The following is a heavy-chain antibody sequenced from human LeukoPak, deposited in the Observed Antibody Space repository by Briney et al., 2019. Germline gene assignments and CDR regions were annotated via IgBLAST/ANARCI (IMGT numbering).Heavy chain of an antibody. CDR2: ISSSGSNI. J-gene: IGHJ4*02. CDR3: AKTLRIAASWH. CDR1: GFTFSSYE. V-gene: IGHV3-48*03. Sequence: GGSLRLSCAASGFTFSSYEMNWVRQAPGKGLEWVSYISSSGSNIYSADSVKGRFTISRDNSKNTLYLQMNSLRAEDTAVYYCAKTLRIAASWHWGQGTLVTVSS. D-gene: IGHD6-25*01.